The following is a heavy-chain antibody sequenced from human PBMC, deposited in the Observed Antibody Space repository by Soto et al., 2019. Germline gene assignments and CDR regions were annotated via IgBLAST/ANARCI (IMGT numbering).Heavy chain of an antibody. CDR3: ARGREISFGYNWFDP. Sequence: QVQLVQSGAEVRKPGASVKLSCQTSGYPFNSYHMHWVRQAPGQGLEWMGVINPTEGRTRYSQKFQDRVTMTRDTSPSTVYMELSSLRSEDTAMYFCARGREISFGYNWFDPWGQGTRVTVSS. CDR1: GYPFNSYH. CDR2: INPTEGRT. D-gene: IGHD5-18*01. V-gene: IGHV1-46*02. J-gene: IGHJ5*02.